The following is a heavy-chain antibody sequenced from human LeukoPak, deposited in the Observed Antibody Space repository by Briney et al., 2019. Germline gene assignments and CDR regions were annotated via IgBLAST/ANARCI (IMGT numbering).Heavy chain of an antibody. CDR3: ARGRPFDI. CDR1: GGSISSYY. V-gene: IGHV4-59*08. CDR2: IYYSGST. J-gene: IGHJ3*02. Sequence: SETLSLTCTVSGGSISSYYWSWIRQPPGKGLEWIGYIYYSGSTNYNPSLKSRVTISVDTSKNQFSLKLSSVTAADTAVYYCARGRPFDIWGQGTMVTVSS.